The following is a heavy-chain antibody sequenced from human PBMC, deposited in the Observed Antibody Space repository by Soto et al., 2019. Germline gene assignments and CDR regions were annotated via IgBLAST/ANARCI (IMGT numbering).Heavy chain of an antibody. CDR2: ISYDGSNK. J-gene: IGHJ4*02. D-gene: IGHD3-22*01. CDR1: GFTFSSYA. V-gene: IGHV3-30-3*01. Sequence: GGSLRLSCAASGFTFSSYAMHWVRQAPGKGLEWVAVISYDGSNKYYADSVKGRFTISRDNSKNTLYLQMNSLRAEDTAVYYCARDDDSSGYYSPGVDYWGQGTLVTVSS. CDR3: ARDDDSSGYYSPGVDY.